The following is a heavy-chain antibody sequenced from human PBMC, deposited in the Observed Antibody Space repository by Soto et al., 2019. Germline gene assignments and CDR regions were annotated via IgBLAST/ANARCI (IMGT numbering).Heavy chain of an antibody. CDR2: ISGSGGST. D-gene: IGHD2-15*01. CDR1: GFTFSSYA. CDR3: AKDNRDIVVVVAATPGLVFDY. Sequence: EVQLLESGGGLVQPGGSLRLSCAASGFTFSSYAMSWVRQAPGKGLEWVSDISGSGGSTYYADSVKGRFTIARDNSKNPLYLQMKSLRDEDTDVYYCAKDNRDIVVVVAATPGLVFDYWGQGTVVTVSS. J-gene: IGHJ4*02. V-gene: IGHV3-23*01.